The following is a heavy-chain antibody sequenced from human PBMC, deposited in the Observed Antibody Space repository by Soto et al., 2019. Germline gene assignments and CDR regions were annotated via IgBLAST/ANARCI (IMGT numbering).Heavy chain of an antibody. CDR3: ARVMGYYDSSGYYDY. V-gene: IGHV3-30-3*01. CDR2: ISYDGSNK. J-gene: IGHJ4*02. CDR1: GVPCGGYA. D-gene: IGHD3-22*01. Sequence: TGGSKRLSCGASGVPCGGYAGHWVRQAPGKGLEWVAVISYDGSNKYYADSVKGRFTISRDNSKNTLYLQMNSLRAEDTAVYYCARVMGYYDSSGYYDYWGQGTLVTVS.